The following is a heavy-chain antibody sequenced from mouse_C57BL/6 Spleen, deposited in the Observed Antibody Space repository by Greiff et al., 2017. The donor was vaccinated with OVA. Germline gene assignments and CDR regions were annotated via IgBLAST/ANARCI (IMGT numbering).Heavy chain of an antibody. CDR3: AIWGTYVGSSYGYMED. D-gene: IGHD1-1*01. J-gene: IGHJ1*03. Sequence: VQLQQPGAELVKPGASVKVSCKASGYTFTRYWMHWVKQRPGQGLEWIGRIHPSDSDTNYNQKFKGKATLTVDKSSSTAYMQLSSLTSEDSAVYSCAIWGTYVGSSYGYMEDWGKGTSVTVSS. CDR2: IHPSDSDT. V-gene: IGHV1-74*01. CDR1: GYTFTRYW.